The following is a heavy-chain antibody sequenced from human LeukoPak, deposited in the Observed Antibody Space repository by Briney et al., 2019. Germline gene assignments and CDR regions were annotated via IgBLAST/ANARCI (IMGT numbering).Heavy chain of an antibody. D-gene: IGHD2-21*01. J-gene: IGHJ6*02. CDR3: ARGGGGSTLFYYGMDV. CDR2: INPNSGGT. Sequence: ASVKVSCKASGYTFTGYYMHWVRQAPGQGLEWMGWINPNSGGTNYAQKFQGRVTMTRDTSISTAYMELSRLRSDDTAVCYCARGGGGSTLFYYGMDVWGQGTTVTVSS. V-gene: IGHV1-2*02. CDR1: GYTFTGYY.